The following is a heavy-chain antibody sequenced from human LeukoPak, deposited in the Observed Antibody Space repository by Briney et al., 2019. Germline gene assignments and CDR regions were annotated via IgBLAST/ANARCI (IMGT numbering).Heavy chain of an antibody. CDR2: IYSGGGT. D-gene: IGHD4-17*01. CDR3: ARGFRSVTTWGYFDY. J-gene: IGHJ4*02. V-gene: IGHV3-66*01. Sequence: GGSLRLSCAASGFTVSTNYMSWVRQAPGKGLEWVSLIYSGGGTYYADSVKGRFTISRDNSRNTLSPQMNSLRVGDTAVYYCARGFRSVTTWGYFDYWGQGALVTVSS. CDR1: GFTVSTNY.